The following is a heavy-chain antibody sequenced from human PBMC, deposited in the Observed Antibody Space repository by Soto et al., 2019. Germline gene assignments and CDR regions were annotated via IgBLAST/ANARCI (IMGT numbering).Heavy chain of an antibody. CDR3: ATPLPSALDY. V-gene: IGHV3-49*03. Sequence: PGGSLRLSCAASGFTFSSYAMVWFRQAPGKGLEWVAFTTSHSYGGTTDYAASVKGRFTISRDDSKSIAYLQMNSLRAEDTAVYYCATPLPSALDYWGQGTLVTVSS. J-gene: IGHJ4*02. D-gene: IGHD2-15*01. CDR1: GFTFSSYA. CDR2: TTSHSYGGTT.